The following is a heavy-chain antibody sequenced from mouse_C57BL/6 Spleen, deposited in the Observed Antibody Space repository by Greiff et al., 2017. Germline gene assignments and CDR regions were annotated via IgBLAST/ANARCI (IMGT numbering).Heavy chain of an antibody. CDR2: INPSTGGT. V-gene: IGHV1-42*01. CDR3: ARSGCSNYADY. CDR1: GYSFTGYY. Sequence: EVQLQQSGPELVKPGASVKISCKASGYSFTGYYMNWVKQSPEKSLEWIGEINPSTGGTTYNQKFKAKATLTVDKSSSTAYMQLKSLTSEDSAVYYCARSGCSNYADYWGQGTTLTVSS. J-gene: IGHJ2*01. D-gene: IGHD1-1*01.